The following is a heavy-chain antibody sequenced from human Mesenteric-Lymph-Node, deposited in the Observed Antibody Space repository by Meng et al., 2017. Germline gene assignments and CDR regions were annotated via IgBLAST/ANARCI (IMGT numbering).Heavy chain of an antibody. CDR2: ISWNSGSI. D-gene: IGHD6-6*01. CDR1: GFTFSDYY. Sequence: GGSLRLSCAASGFTFSDYYMNWVRQAPGKGLEWVSGISWNSGSIGYADSVKGRFTISRDNAKNSLYLQMNSLRAEDTALYYCAKGGGSSSIPYYYGMDVWGQGTTVTVSS. CDR3: AKGGGSSSIPYYYGMDV. J-gene: IGHJ6*02. V-gene: IGHV3-9*01.